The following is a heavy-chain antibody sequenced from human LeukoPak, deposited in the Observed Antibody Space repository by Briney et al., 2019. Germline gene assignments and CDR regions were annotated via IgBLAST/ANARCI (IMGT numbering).Heavy chain of an antibody. CDR1: GGSFSGYY. J-gene: IGHJ4*02. D-gene: IGHD2-15*01. V-gene: IGHV4-34*01. CDR3: AGIHCSGGSCYSPLDY. CDR2: INHSGST. Sequence: SSETLSLTCAVYGGSFSGYYWSWIRQPPGKGLEWIGEINHSGSTNYNPSLKSRVTISVDTSKNQFSLKLSSVTAADTAVYYCAGIHCSGGSCYSPLDYWGQGTLVTVSS.